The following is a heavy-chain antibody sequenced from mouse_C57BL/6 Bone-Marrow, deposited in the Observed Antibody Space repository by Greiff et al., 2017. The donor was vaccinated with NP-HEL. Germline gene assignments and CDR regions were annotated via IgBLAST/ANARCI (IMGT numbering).Heavy chain of an antibody. J-gene: IGHJ3*01. D-gene: IGHD3-2*02. CDR1: GFTFSDYG. V-gene: IGHV5-17*01. Sequence: DVKLVESGGGLVKPGGSLKLSCAASGFTFSDYGMHWVRQAPEKGLEWVAYISSGSSTIYYADKVKGRFTISRDNAKNTLFLQMTSLRSEDTAMYYGARPRLSAWFDYWGQGTLVTVSA. CDR3: ARPRLSAWFDY. CDR2: ISSGSSTI.